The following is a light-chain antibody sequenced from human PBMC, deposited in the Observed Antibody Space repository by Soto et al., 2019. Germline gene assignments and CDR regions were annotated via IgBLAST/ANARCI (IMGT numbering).Light chain of an antibody. Sequence: DIQMAQSPSSLSASVGDRVTITCRASQSISTYLNWYHQKPGKAPKVLIFAASTLQSGVPSRFSGSGSGTDFTLTITSLQPEDFATYYCQQSYSALSITFGQGTRLEIK. J-gene: IGKJ5*01. CDR1: QSISTY. CDR2: AAS. V-gene: IGKV1-39*01. CDR3: QQSYSALSIT.